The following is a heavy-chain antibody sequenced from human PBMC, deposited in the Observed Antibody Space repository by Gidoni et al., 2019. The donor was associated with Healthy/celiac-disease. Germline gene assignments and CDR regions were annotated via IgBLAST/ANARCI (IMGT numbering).Heavy chain of an antibody. CDR2: ISGSGGST. Sequence: EVQLLESGGGLVQPGGSLRLSCAAPGFTLSSDAMSWVRQAPGKGLEWVSAISGSGGSTYYADSVKGRFTISRDNSKNTLYLQMNSLRAEDTAVYYCAKDSGYDWTSLFDYWGQGTLVTVSS. CDR1: GFTLSSDA. J-gene: IGHJ4*02. V-gene: IGHV3-23*01. CDR3: AKDSGYDWTSLFDY. D-gene: IGHD5-12*01.